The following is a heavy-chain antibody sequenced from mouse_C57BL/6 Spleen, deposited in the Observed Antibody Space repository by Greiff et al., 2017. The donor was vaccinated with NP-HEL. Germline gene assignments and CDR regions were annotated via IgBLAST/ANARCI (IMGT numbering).Heavy chain of an antibody. J-gene: IGHJ1*03. V-gene: IGHV2-6-1*01. CDR3: ARHDDYDGYWYFDV. CDR1: GFSLTSYG. Sequence: VKLVESGPGLVAPSQSLSITCTVSGFSLTSYGVHWVRQPPGKGLEWLVVIWSDGSTTYNSALKSRLSISKDNSKSQVFLKMNSLQTDDTAMYYCARHDDYDGYWYFDVWGTGTTVTVSS. D-gene: IGHD2-3*01. CDR2: IWSDGST.